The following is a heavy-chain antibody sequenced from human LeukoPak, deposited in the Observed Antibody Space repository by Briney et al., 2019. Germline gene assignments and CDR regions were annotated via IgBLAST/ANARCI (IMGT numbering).Heavy chain of an antibody. D-gene: IGHD1-26*01. CDR3: ASIRRYSGSYSFDY. J-gene: IGHJ4*02. Sequence: GASVKVPCKASGYTFTGYYMHWVRQAPGQGLEWMGWINPNSGGTNYAQKFQGRVTMTRDTSISTAYMELSRLRSDDTAVYYCASIRRYSGSYSFDYWGQGTLVTVSS. V-gene: IGHV1-2*02. CDR2: INPNSGGT. CDR1: GYTFTGYY.